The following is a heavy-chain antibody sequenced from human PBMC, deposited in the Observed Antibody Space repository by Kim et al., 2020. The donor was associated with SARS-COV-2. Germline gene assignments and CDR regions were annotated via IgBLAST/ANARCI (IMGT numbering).Heavy chain of an antibody. CDR3: ARVKVAWGYVWNYYYGMDV. Sequence: ASVKVSCKASGYTFTSYYMHWVRQAPGQGLEWMGIINPSGGSTSYAQKFQGRVTMTRDTSTSTVYMELSSLRSEDTAVYYCARVKVAWGYVWNYYYGMDVWGQGTTVTVSS. CDR1: GYTFTSYY. D-gene: IGHD5-12*01. CDR2: INPSGGST. V-gene: IGHV1-46*01. J-gene: IGHJ6*02.